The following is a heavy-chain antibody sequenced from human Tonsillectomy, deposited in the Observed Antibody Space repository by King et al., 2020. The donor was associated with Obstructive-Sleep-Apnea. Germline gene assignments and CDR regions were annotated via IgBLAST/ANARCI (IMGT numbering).Heavy chain of an antibody. V-gene: IGHV4-39*07. Sequence: QLQLQESGPGLVKPSETLSLTCNVSGGSINSNDYYWAWIRQPPGKGLEWIGTIYYGGNTFYNPSLKTRVTISKDTSKNHFSLKMASVTAADTAMYYCARDSSFDSVWGSFRFDSWGRGTLVTVSS. D-gene: IGHD3-16*02. CDR2: IYYGGNT. CDR3: ARDSSFDSVWGSFRFDS. CDR1: GGSINSNDYY. J-gene: IGHJ4*02.